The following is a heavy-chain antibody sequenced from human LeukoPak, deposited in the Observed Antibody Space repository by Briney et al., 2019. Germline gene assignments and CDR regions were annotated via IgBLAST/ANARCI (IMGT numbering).Heavy chain of an antibody. V-gene: IGHV3-15*01. Sequence: SGGSLRLSCAVSGFTFSNAWMSWVRQAPGKRLEWVGRIKRKTDGGTTDYAAPVKGRFTISRDDSKNTVYLQMNSLKTEDTAVYYCSTERAGYDFDYWDQGTLVTVSS. J-gene: IGHJ4*02. CDR1: GFTFSNAW. CDR2: IKRKTDGGTT. CDR3: STERAGYDFDY. D-gene: IGHD5-12*01.